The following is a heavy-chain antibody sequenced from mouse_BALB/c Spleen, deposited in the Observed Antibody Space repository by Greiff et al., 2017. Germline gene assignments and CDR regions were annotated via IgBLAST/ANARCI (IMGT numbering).Heavy chain of an antibody. V-gene: IGHV3-2*02. D-gene: IGHD1-1*01. CDR1: GYSITSDYA. CDR2: ISYSGST. J-gene: IGHJ1*01. CDR3: ARIYYGSSYFV. Sequence: DVHLVESGPGLVKPSQSLSLTCTVTGYSITSDYAWNWIRQFPGNKLEWMGYISYSGSTSYNPSLKSRISITRDTSKNQFFLQLNSVTTEDTATYYCARIYYGSSYFVWGAGTTVTVSS.